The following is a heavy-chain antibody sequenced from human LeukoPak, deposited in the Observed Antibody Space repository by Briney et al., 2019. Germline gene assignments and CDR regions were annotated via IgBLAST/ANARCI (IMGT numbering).Heavy chain of an antibody. CDR1: GFTLSTYA. V-gene: IGHV3-30-3*01. CDR2: ISYDSSNY. D-gene: IGHD7-27*01. J-gene: IGHJ5*02. CDR3: GRGRPPSKWGIDR. Sequence: GRSLRLSCAASGFTLSTYAMHWVRQAPGRGLEWVAVISYDSSNYYYADSVKGRFTISRDNTRNSLYLQMNSLRVEDTAIYYCGRGRPPSKWGIDRWGQGTLVNVSS.